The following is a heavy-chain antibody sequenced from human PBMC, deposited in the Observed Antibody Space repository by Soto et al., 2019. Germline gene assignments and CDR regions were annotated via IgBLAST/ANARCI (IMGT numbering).Heavy chain of an antibody. Sequence: QVQLQESGPGLVKPSQTLSLTCTVYGGSISSGDYYWSWIRQPPGKGLEWIGYIYYSGSTYYNPSLKSRVTISVDTSKNQFSLKLSSVTAADTAVYYCARRSRPLVAYYFDYWGQGPLVTVSS. D-gene: IGHD1-1*01. CDR3: ARRSRPLVAYYFDY. J-gene: IGHJ4*02. CDR2: IYYSGST. V-gene: IGHV4-30-4*01. CDR1: GGSISSGDYY.